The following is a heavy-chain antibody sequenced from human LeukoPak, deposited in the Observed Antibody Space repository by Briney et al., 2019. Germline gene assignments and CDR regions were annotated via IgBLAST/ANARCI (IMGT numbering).Heavy chain of an antibody. CDR1: GGTFSNYA. CDR2: ISAYNGNT. D-gene: IGHD1-26*01. J-gene: IGHJ4*02. Sequence: GASVKVSCKASGGTFSNYAISWVRQAPGQGLEWMGWISAYNGNTNYAQKLQGRVTMTTDTSTSTAYMELRSLRSDDTAVYYCARDRGTTTRVDYWGQGTLVTVSS. V-gene: IGHV1-18*01. CDR3: ARDRGTTTRVDY.